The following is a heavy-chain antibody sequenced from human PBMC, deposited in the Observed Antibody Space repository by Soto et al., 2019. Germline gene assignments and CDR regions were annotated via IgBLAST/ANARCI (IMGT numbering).Heavy chain of an antibody. Sequence: QVQLQESGPGLVKPSETLSLTCTVSGGSISSYYWSWIRQPPGKGLEWIGYIYYSGSTNYNPSLKSRVTISVDTSKNQFSLKLSSVTAADTAVYYCARQEESRLLWFGELLGPPGYYYMDVWGKGTTVTVSS. V-gene: IGHV4-59*08. D-gene: IGHD3-10*01. J-gene: IGHJ6*03. CDR1: GGSISSYY. CDR3: ARQEESRLLWFGELLGPPGYYYMDV. CDR2: IYYSGST.